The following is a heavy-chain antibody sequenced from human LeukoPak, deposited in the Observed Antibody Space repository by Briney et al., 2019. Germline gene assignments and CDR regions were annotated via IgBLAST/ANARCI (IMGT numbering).Heavy chain of an antibody. D-gene: IGHD6-19*01. Sequence: PGGSLRLSCAGSGFTFSNYAMSWVRQAPGKGLEWVSSISGGGITTYYADSAKGRFTISRDNSKNTMFLQMNGLRADDTAVYYCPRQSYASGWNPFDHWGQGILVTVSS. J-gene: IGHJ4*02. CDR3: PRQSYASGWNPFDH. V-gene: IGHV3-23*01. CDR1: GFTFSNYA. CDR2: ISGGGITT.